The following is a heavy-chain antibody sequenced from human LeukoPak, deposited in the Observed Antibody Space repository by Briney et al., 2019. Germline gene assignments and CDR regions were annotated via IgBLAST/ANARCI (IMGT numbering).Heavy chain of an antibody. J-gene: IGHJ4*02. V-gene: IGHV4-39*01. D-gene: IGHD2-2*01. CDR2: IYYSGST. CDR3: ARQLGYCSSTSCYADKVDY. Sequence: SETLSLTCTVPGGSISSSRYYWGWIRQPPGKGLEWIGSIYYSGSTYYNPSLKSRVTISVDTSKNQFSLKLSSVTAADTAVYYCARQLGYCSSTSCYADKVDYWGQGTLVTVSS. CDR1: GGSISSSRYY.